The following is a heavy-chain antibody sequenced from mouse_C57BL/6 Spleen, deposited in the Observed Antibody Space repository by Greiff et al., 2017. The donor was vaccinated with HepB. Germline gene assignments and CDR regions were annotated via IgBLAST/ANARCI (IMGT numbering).Heavy chain of an antibody. CDR3: AMGYYGSKLHDYARDY. J-gene: IGHJ4*01. V-gene: IGHV1-72*01. CDR1: GYTFTSYW. Sequence: QVQLQQPGAELVKPGASVKLSCKASGYTFTSYWMHWVKQRPGRGLEWIGRIDPNSGGTKYNEKFKSKATLTVDKPSSTAYMQLSSLTSEDSAVYYCAMGYYGSKLHDYARDYQGQGSSVTVPS. D-gene: IGHD1-1*01. CDR2: IDPNSGGT.